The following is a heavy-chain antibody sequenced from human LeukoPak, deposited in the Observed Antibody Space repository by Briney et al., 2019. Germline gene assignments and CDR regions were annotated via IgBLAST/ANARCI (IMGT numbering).Heavy chain of an antibody. Sequence: GSLRLSCAASGFTFDDYGMTWVRQAPGKGLEWVSGINWNGGNTGYADSVKGRFTISRDNAQNSLYLQMNSLRAEDTALYYCARVASNYDFDYWGQGTLVSVSS. CDR1: GFTFDDYG. CDR3: ARVASNYDFDY. J-gene: IGHJ4*02. D-gene: IGHD4-11*01. V-gene: IGHV3-20*04. CDR2: INWNGGNT.